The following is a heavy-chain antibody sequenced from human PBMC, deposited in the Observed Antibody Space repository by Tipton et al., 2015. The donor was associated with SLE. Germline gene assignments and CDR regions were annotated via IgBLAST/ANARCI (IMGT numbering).Heavy chain of an antibody. Sequence: TLSLTCTVSGYSISSGYYWGWIRQPPGKGLEWIGSIYHSGSTYYNPSLKSRVTISVDTSKNPFSLKLSSVPAADTAVYYCARSSIAASFDSWGQGTLVTVSS. V-gene: IGHV4-38-2*02. CDR2: IYHSGST. CDR3: ARSSIAASFDS. CDR1: GYSISSGYY. J-gene: IGHJ4*02. D-gene: IGHD6-6*01.